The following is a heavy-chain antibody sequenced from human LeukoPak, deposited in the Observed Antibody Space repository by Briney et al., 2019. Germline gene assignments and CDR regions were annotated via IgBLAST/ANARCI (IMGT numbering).Heavy chain of an antibody. D-gene: IGHD3-3*01. V-gene: IGHV4-39*01. CDR3: ARLYYDFWSGYYFDY. Sequence: SETLSLTCTVSGGSISSSSYYWGWIRQPPGKGLEWIGSIYCSGSTYYNPSLKSRVTISVDTSKNQFSLKLSSVTAADTAVYYCARLYYDFWSGYYFDYWGQGTLVTVSS. J-gene: IGHJ4*02. CDR2: IYCSGST. CDR1: GGSISSSSYY.